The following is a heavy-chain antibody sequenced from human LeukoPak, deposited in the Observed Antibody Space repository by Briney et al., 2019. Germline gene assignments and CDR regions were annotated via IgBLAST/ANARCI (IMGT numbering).Heavy chain of an antibody. D-gene: IGHD6-19*01. J-gene: IGHJ5*02. Sequence: SETLSLTCTVSGDSISGYYWSWFRLPPGKGLEWIGYISYTGNTNYNPSLKSRVTISVDTSKNQFSLKLSSVTAADTAVYYCARDRVAVAGQYQNWFDPWGQGTLVTVSS. V-gene: IGHV4-59*01. CDR2: ISYTGNT. CDR1: GDSISGYY. CDR3: ARDRVAVAGQYQNWFDP.